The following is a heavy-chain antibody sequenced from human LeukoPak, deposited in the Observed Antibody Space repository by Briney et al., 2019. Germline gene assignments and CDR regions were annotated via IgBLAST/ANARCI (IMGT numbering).Heavy chain of an antibody. V-gene: IGHV3-64D*09. Sequence: GGSLRLSCSASGFTFSSYAMHWVRQAPGKGLEYVSAISSNGGSTYYADSVKGRFTISRDNSKNTLYLQMSSLRAEDTAVYYCARAPSTVRSWFYFDYWGQGTLVTVSS. CDR3: ARAPSTVRSWFYFDY. CDR1: GFTFSSYA. D-gene: IGHD6-13*01. CDR2: ISSNGGST. J-gene: IGHJ4*02.